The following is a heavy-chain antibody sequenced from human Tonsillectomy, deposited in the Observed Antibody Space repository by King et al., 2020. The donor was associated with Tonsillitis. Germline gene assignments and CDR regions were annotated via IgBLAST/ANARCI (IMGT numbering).Heavy chain of an antibody. V-gene: IGHV4-39*07. Sequence: VQLQESGPGLVKPSETLSLTCTVSGGSISSSTYYWGWIRQPPGKGLEWIGSIYYTGSTYYNPSLKSRVSISVDTSKNHFSLKRSSVTAADTAVYYCARLKGGIETWGQGTLVTVSS. J-gene: IGHJ4*02. CDR3: ARLKGGIET. CDR1: GGSISSSTYY. CDR2: IYYTGST. D-gene: IGHD1-26*01.